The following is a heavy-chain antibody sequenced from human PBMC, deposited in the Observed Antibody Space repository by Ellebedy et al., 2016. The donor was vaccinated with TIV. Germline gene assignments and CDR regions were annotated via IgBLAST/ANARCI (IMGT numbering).Heavy chain of an antibody. CDR3: ARGGHYYDSSGYYPQKYYFDY. CDR1: GFTFSSYA. V-gene: IGHV3-30-3*01. CDR2: ISYDGSNK. J-gene: IGHJ4*02. D-gene: IGHD3-22*01. Sequence: GESLKISXAASGFTFSSYAMHWVRQAPGKGLEWVAVISYDGSNKYYADSVKGRFTISRDNSKNTLYLQMNSLRAEDTAVYYCARGGHYYDSSGYYPQKYYFDYWGQGTLVTVSS.